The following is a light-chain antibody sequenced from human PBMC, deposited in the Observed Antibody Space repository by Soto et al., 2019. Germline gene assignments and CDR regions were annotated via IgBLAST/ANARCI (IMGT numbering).Light chain of an antibody. J-gene: IGKJ1*01. CDR1: QSVSSSY. CDR2: GAS. Sequence: ESVLTQSPGTLSLSPGERATLSCRASQSVSSSYLAWYQQKPGQAPRLLIYGASSRATGIPDRFSGSGSGTDFTLTISSLEPEDFAVYYCQQYGSSSWTFGQGPKVEIK. CDR3: QQYGSSSWT. V-gene: IGKV3-20*01.